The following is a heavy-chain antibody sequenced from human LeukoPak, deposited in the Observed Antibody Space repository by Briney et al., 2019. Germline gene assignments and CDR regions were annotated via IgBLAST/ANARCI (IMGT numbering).Heavy chain of an antibody. D-gene: IGHD1-14*01. CDR3: AKDGIWARFED. CDR1: GFTFSSYG. Sequence: GGTLRLSCAASGFTFSSYGMSWVRQAPGKGLEWVSGITSRSTTYYADSVKGRFTISRDNSKNMVWLQINSPTAEDTATYYCAKDGIWARFEDWGQGTLVTVSS. V-gene: IGHV3-23*01. CDR2: ITSRSTT. J-gene: IGHJ4*02.